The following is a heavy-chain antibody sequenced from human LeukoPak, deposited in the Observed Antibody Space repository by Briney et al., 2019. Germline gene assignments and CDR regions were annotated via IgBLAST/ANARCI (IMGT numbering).Heavy chain of an antibody. Sequence: SETLSLTCTVSGGSISSGSYYWSWIRQPAGKGLEWIGRIYTSGSTNYNPSLKSRVTISVDTSKNQFPLKLSSVTAADTAVYYCARDPVLRFSGDAFDIWGQGTMVTVSS. CDR2: IYTSGST. CDR3: ARDPVLRFSGDAFDI. D-gene: IGHD3-3*01. V-gene: IGHV4-61*02. CDR1: GGSISSGSYY. J-gene: IGHJ3*02.